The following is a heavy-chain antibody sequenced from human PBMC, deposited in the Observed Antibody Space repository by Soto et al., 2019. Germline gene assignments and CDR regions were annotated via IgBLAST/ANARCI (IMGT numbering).Heavy chain of an antibody. V-gene: IGHV3-30*18. CDR3: EKSFDLGSDSRGYFLNGMDV. CDR2: IKYDGLYQ. D-gene: IGHD3-22*01. CDR1: GFNFDDYC. J-gene: IGHJ6*02. Sequence: GGALRLSCVVSGFNFDDYCLHWVRQAPCKGLEWAAVIKYDGLYQYYADSVKDRLTISRDNSRNTVYLQMRNLRSEDTAVYYCEKSFDLGSDSRGYFLNGMDVCGQGTTVTVSS.